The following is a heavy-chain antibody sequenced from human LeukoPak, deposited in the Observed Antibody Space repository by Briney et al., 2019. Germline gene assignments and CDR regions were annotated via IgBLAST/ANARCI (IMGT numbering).Heavy chain of an antibody. V-gene: IGHV3-21*01. CDR1: GFTFSSYS. CDR3: ARGRSYYYDSSGYLYYFDY. D-gene: IGHD3-22*01. Sequence: PGGSLRLSCAASGFTFSSYSMNWVRQAPGKGLEWVSSISSSSSYIYYADSVKGRFTISRDNAKNSLYLQMNSLRAEDTAVYYCARGRSYYYDSSGYLYYFDYWGQGTLVTVSS. CDR2: ISSSSSYI. J-gene: IGHJ4*02.